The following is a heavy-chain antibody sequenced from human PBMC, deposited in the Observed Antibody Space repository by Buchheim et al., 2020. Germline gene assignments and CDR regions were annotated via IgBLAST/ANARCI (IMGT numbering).Heavy chain of an antibody. CDR1: GFTFSSYW. CDR2: IKQDGSEK. J-gene: IGHJ4*02. V-gene: IGHV3-7*01. Sequence: EVQLVESGGGLVQPGGSLRLSCAASGFTFSSYWMSWVRQAPGKGLEWVANIKQDGSEKYYVDSVKGRFTISRDNSKNPLYLQMNSLRAEDTGVYYCARGFPPGIASAVNDYWGPGTL. D-gene: IGHD6-13*01. CDR3: ARGFPPGIASAVNDY.